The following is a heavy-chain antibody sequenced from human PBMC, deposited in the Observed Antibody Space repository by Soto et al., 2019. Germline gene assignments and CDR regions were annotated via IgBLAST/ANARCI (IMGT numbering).Heavy chain of an antibody. J-gene: IGHJ4*02. Sequence: PSETLSLTCTVAGGSISSGGYYWSWIHQHPGKGLEWIGYIYYSGSTYYNPSLKSRVTISVDTSKNQFSLKLSSVTAADTAVYYCARETPAYSGYDPLVYWGQGTLVTVSS. CDR1: GGSISSGGYY. D-gene: IGHD5-12*01. CDR2: IYYSGST. CDR3: ARETPAYSGYDPLVY. V-gene: IGHV4-31*02.